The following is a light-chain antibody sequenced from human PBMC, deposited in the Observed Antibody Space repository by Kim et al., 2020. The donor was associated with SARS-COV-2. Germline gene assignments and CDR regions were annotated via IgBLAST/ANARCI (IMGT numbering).Light chain of an antibody. CDR2: QDT. CDR3: QAWDTGTVV. CDR1: KMGNKF. V-gene: IGLV3-1*01. Sequence: SYELTQPPSVSVSPGQTASLSCSGQKMGNKFVSWYQQKPGQSPVLVIYQDTKRPSGIPERFSGSNSGNTATLTISGTQAVDEADYYCQAWDTGTVVFGGGTKVTVL. J-gene: IGLJ2*01.